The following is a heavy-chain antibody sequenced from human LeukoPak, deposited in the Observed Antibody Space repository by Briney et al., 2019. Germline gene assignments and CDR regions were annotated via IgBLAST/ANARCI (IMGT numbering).Heavy chain of an antibody. Sequence: SVKVSGKASGGTFSSYAISWVRQAPGQGLEWMGGIIPIFGTANYAQKFQGRVTITTDESTSTAYMELSSLRSEDTAVYYCASDRDYDFWSGYSILRYWGQGTLVTVSS. V-gene: IGHV1-69*05. CDR3: ASDRDYDFWSGYSILRY. D-gene: IGHD3-3*01. J-gene: IGHJ4*02. CDR1: GGTFSSYA. CDR2: IIPIFGTA.